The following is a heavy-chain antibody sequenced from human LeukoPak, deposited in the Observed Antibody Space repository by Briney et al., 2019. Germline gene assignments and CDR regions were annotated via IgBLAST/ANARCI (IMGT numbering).Heavy chain of an antibody. D-gene: IGHD3-9*01. J-gene: IGHJ4*02. CDR1: GYTFTSYG. Sequence: ASVKVSCKASGYTFTSYGISWVRQAPGQGLEWMGWISAYNGNTNYAQELQGRVTMTTDTSTSTAYMELRSLRSDDTAVYYCARYGNVLRYFDWPHPDYWGQGTLVTVSS. V-gene: IGHV1-18*01. CDR3: ARYGNVLRYFDWPHPDY. CDR2: ISAYNGNT.